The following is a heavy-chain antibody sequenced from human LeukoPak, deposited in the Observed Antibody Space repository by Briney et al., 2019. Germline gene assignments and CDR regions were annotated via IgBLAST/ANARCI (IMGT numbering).Heavy chain of an antibody. D-gene: IGHD2-2*01. CDR1: GFTFSSYA. V-gene: IGHV3-30-3*01. CDR3: ARTVVPAAIAYYYYGMDV. J-gene: IGHJ6*02. CDR2: ISYDGSNK. Sequence: PGGSLRLSCAASGFTFSSYAMHWVRQAPGKGLEWVAVISYDGSNKYYADSVKGRFTISRDNSKNTLYLQMNSLRAEDTAVYYCARTVVPAAIAYYYYGMDVWSQGTTVTVSS.